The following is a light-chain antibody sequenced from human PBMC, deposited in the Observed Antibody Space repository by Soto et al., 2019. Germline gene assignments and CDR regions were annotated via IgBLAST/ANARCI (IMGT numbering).Light chain of an antibody. CDR1: NLGDRY. J-gene: IGLJ2*01. Sequence: SYELTQPPSVSVSPGQTASITCSGANLGDRYACWYQQKPGQSPVLVIYLDTKRPSGIPERFSGSNSGNTATLTISGTQAIDEADYYCQAWDDTSGVVFGGGTKLTVL. CDR2: LDT. CDR3: QAWDDTSGVV. V-gene: IGLV3-1*01.